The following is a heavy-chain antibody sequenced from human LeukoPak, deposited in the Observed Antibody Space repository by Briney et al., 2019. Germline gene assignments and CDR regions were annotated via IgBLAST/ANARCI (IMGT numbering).Heavy chain of an antibody. V-gene: IGHV3-23*01. Sequence: GGFLRLSCAASGFTFSDYAMSWVRQAPGKGLVWVSAISGDGNIYYADSVKGRFTISKDNSKNTLYLQMNNLRAEDTAVYYCAKRTVTFDYWGQGTLVTVSS. CDR2: ISGDGNI. CDR3: AKRTVTFDY. J-gene: IGHJ4*02. D-gene: IGHD4-11*01. CDR1: GFTFSDYA.